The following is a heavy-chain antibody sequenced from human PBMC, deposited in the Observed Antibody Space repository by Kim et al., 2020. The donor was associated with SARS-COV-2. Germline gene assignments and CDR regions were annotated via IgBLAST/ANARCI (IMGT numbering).Heavy chain of an antibody. CDR1: GFTFSNAW. D-gene: IGHD1-26*01. CDR2: IKSKTDGGTT. V-gene: IGHV3-15*01. CDR3: TTDRAGATPDYYYGMDV. J-gene: IGHJ6*02. Sequence: GGSLRLSCAASGFTFSNAWMSWVRQAPGKGLEWVGRIKSKTDGGTTDYAAPVKGRFTISRDDSKNTLYLQMNSLKTEDTAVYYCTTDRAGATPDYYYGMDVWGQGTTVTVSS.